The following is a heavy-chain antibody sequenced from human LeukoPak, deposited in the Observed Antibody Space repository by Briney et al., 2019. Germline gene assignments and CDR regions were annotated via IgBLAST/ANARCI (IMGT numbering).Heavy chain of an antibody. D-gene: IGHD3-22*01. CDR2: ISYDGSNK. Sequence: GRSLRLSCAASGFTFSSYAMHWVRQAPGKGLEWVAVISYDGSNKYYADSVKGRFTISRDNSKNTLYLQMNSLRAEDTAVYYCARDQYYYDSSGYPEYNWFDPWGQGTLVTVSS. J-gene: IGHJ5*02. CDR3: ARDQYYYDSSGYPEYNWFDP. CDR1: GFTFSSYA. V-gene: IGHV3-30*14.